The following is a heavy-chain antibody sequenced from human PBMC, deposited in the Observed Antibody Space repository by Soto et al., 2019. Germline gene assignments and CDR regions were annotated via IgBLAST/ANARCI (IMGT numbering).Heavy chain of an antibody. V-gene: IGHV4-31*03. CDR2: IYHSGST. D-gene: IGHD2-21*01. CDR1: GDSISRGGYY. J-gene: IGHJ5*02. CDR3: ARDGAGAYGLGWFDP. Sequence: QVQLQESGPGLVKPSQTLSLTCTVSGDSISRGGYYWNWIRQHPRKGLEWIGYIYHSGSTNYNPSLKSRVTISVDTSKNQLSLEFSSATAADTAIYYCARDGAGAYGLGWFDPWGQGILVTVSS.